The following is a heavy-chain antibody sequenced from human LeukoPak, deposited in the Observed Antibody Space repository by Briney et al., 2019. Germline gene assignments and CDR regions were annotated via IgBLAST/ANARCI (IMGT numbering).Heavy chain of an antibody. CDR3: ARKAGYYYGSGDH. Sequence: PGGSLRLSCAASGFTFSSYSMNWVRQAPGKGLDWVSSISSSSSYIYYADSVKGRFTISRDNARNSLYLQMNTLRAEDTAVYYCARKAGYYYGSGDHWGQGTLVTVSS. CDR2: ISSSSSYI. J-gene: IGHJ4*02. D-gene: IGHD3-10*01. V-gene: IGHV3-21*04. CDR1: GFTFSSYS.